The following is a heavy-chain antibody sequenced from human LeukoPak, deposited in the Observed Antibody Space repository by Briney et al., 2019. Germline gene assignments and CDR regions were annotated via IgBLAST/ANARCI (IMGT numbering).Heavy chain of an antibody. CDR2: INSDGSST. Sequence: GGSLRLSCAASGFTFSSYWMHWVRQAPGKGLVWVSRINSDGSSTSYADSVKGRFTISRDNAKNTLYLQMSSLRAEDTALYYCARGGSGYSYGYNYWGQGTLVTVSS. CDR3: ARGGSGYSYGYNY. V-gene: IGHV3-74*01. J-gene: IGHJ4*02. D-gene: IGHD5-18*01. CDR1: GFTFSSYW.